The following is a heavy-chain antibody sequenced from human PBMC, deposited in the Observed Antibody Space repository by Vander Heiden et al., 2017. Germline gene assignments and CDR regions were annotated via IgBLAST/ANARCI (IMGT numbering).Heavy chain of an antibody. CDR3: ARAPFPLRTSHNWFDP. J-gene: IGHJ5*02. V-gene: IGHV4-31*02. D-gene: IGHD3-3*01. Sequence: RQHPGKGLEWIGYIYYSGSTYYNPSLKSRVTISVDTSKNQFSLKLSSVTAADTAVYYCARAPFPLRTSHNWFDPWGQGTLVTVSS. CDR2: IYYSGST.